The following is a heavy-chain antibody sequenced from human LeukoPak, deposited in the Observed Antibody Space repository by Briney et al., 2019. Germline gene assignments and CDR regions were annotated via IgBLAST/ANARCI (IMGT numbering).Heavy chain of an antibody. CDR2: ISFNGNSQ. CDR3: SSAAAGQPDY. CDR1: GFTFSSYS. D-gene: IGHD6-25*01. V-gene: IGHV3-30*03. Sequence: GGSLRLSCAASGFTFSSYSMNWVRQAPGKGLEWVALISFNGNSQYYADSVKGRFTISRDNSKNTLFLQMSGLRPDDSAVYYCSSAAAGQPDYWGQGTLVTVSS. J-gene: IGHJ4*02.